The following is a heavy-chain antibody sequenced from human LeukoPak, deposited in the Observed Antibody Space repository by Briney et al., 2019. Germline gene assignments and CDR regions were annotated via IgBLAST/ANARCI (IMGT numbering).Heavy chain of an antibody. J-gene: IGHJ4*02. CDR3: ARHGLMTTVVNS. CDR2: INHSGST. CDR1: GGSISSSSYY. D-gene: IGHD4-23*01. V-gene: IGHV4-39*01. Sequence: KPSETLSLTCTVSGGSISSSSYYWSWIRQPPGKGLEWIGEINHSGSTNYNPSLKSRVTISVDTSKNQFSLKLSSVTAADTAVYYCARHGLMTTVVNSWSQGTLVTVSS.